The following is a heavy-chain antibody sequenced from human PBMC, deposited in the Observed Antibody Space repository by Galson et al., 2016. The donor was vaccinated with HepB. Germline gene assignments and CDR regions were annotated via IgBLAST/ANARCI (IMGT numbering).Heavy chain of an antibody. J-gene: IGHJ4*02. CDR1: GDSVSSDTSG. V-gene: IGHV6-1*01. CDR3: ARDREAPGPFFFFDY. CDR2: TYYRSKWYE. Sequence: CAISGDSVSSDTSGWNWIRQSPSRGLEWLGRTYYRSKWYEDYAPSLKSRITISPDTSKNQFSLQLNSVTPEDTSVYFCARDREAPGPFFFFDYWGQGSLVTVSS. D-gene: IGHD2-8*02.